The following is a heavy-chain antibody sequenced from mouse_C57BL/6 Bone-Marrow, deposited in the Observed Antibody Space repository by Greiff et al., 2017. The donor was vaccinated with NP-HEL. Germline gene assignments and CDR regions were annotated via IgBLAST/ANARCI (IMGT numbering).Heavy chain of an antibody. D-gene: IGHD2-1*01. CDR2: IYPRSGNT. CDR1: GYTFTSYG. Sequence: QVQLQQSGAELARPGASVKLSCKASGYTFTSYGISWVKQRTGQGLEWIGEIYPRSGNTYYNEKFKGKATLTADKSSSTAYMELRSLTSEDSAVEFCARNPFYFPFDYGGQGTTLTVSS. CDR3: ARNPFYFPFDY. J-gene: IGHJ2*01. V-gene: IGHV1-81*01.